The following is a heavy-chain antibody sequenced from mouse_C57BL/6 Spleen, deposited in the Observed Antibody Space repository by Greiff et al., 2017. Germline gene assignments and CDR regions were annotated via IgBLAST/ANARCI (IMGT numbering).Heavy chain of an antibody. D-gene: IGHD2-3*01. CDR3: ARGNDGYYLAWFAD. CDR1: GFNIKNTY. Sequence: VQLQQSVAELVRPGASVKLSCTASGFNIKNTYMHWVKQRPEQGREWIGSIDPAVGKPKYPPKVQGKATTTADTSSNTAYLQLSSLTSEDTAIYYCARGNDGYYLAWFADWGQGTLVTVSA. J-gene: IGHJ3*01. CDR2: IDPAVGKP. V-gene: IGHV14-3*01.